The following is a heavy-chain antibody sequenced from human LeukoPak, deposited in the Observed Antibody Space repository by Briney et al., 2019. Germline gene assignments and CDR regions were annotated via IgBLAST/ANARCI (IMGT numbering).Heavy chain of an antibody. CDR1: GFPFSSYA. CDR3: AREGYQLLTAFDY. D-gene: IGHD2-2*01. CDR2: ISYDGSNK. J-gene: IGHJ4*02. V-gene: IGHV3-30-3*01. Sequence: GGSLRLSCAASGFPFSSYAMHWVRQAPGKGLEWVAVISYDGSNKYYADSVKGRFTISRDNSKNTLYLQMNSLRAEDTAVYYCAREGYQLLTAFDYWGQGTLVTVSS.